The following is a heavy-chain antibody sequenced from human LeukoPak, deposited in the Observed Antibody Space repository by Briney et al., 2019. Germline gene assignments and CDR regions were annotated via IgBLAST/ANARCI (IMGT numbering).Heavy chain of an antibody. CDR3: ARHGVVVGGWHFYFDY. CDR1: SGSISSHY. V-gene: IGHV4-59*08. Sequence: SETLSLTCSVSSGSISSHYWGWIRQPPGKGLEWIGYIYYTGSTNYNPSLKSRVTIDVDTSNNLFSLKLTSVSAADTAVYFCARHGVVVGGWHFYFDYWGQGSLVSVSS. CDR2: IYYTGST. D-gene: IGHD6-19*01. J-gene: IGHJ4*02.